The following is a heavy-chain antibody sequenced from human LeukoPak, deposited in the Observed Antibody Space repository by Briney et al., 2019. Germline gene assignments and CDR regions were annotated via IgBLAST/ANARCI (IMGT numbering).Heavy chain of an antibody. Sequence: SETLSLTCTVSGGSINNYYWSWIRQPPGKGLEWIGYIHYSGSTHYNPSLKSRVTISVDTSKNEFSLKLSSVTAADTAVYYCASRKLGNDYWGQGTLVTVSS. CDR2: IHYSGST. D-gene: IGHD7-27*01. CDR3: ASRKLGNDY. J-gene: IGHJ4*02. CDR1: GGSINNYY. V-gene: IGHV4-59*01.